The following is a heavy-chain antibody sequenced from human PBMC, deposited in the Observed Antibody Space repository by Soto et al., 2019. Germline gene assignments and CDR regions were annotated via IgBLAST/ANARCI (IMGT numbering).Heavy chain of an antibody. CDR1: GYTFTNYG. V-gene: IGHV1-18*01. D-gene: IGHD3-22*01. CDR3: ARDPHSYYDSSGYQAPLGY. J-gene: IGHJ4*02. Sequence: ASVKVSCKASGYTFTNYGISWVRQAPGQGLEWMGWISAYNGNTNYAQKLQGRVTMTTDTSTSTAYMELRSLRSDDTAVYYCARDPHSYYDSSGYQAPLGYWGQGTLVTVSS. CDR2: ISAYNGNT.